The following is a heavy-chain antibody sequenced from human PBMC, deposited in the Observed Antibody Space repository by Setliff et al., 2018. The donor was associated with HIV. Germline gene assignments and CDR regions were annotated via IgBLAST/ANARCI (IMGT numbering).Heavy chain of an antibody. CDR2: ISWNSGSI. J-gene: IGHJ4*02. CDR1: GFTFDDYA. Sequence: SLRLSCAASGFTFDDYAMHWVRQAPGKGPEWVSGISWNSGSIGYADSVKGRFTISRDNAKNSLYLQMNSLRAEDTALYYCAKGDTALSSFPYYWGQGTLVTSPQ. CDR3: AKGDTALSSFPYY. V-gene: IGHV3-9*01. D-gene: IGHD5-18*01.